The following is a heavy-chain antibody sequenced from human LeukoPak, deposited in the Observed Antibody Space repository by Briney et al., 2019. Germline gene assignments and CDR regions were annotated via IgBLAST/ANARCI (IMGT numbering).Heavy chain of an antibody. CDR2: ISTTGGTT. CDR3: AKDYAVGSIDY. Sequence: GGSLRLSCAASGLTFSSYGMSWVRQAPGRGLEWVSAISTTGGTTYYADSVRGRFTISRDNSKNTVSLQMESLRAEDTALYYCAKDYAVGSIDYWGQGTLVTVSS. D-gene: IGHD3-16*01. V-gene: IGHV3-23*01. J-gene: IGHJ4*02. CDR1: GLTFSSYG.